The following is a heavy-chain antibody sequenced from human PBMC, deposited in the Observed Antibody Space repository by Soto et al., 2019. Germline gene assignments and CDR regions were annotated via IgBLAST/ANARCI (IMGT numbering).Heavy chain of an antibody. CDR2: FDPEDGET. V-gene: IGHV1-24*01. CDR3: ATNQPHDSSGLNWFDS. CDR1: GYTLTELS. J-gene: IGHJ5*01. Sequence: ASVKVSCKVSGYTLTELSMHWVRQAPGKGLEWMGGFDPEDGETIYAQKFQGRVTMTEDTSTDTAYMELSSLRSEDTAVYYCATNQPHDSSGLNWFDSLGQGTLVTVS. D-gene: IGHD3-22*01.